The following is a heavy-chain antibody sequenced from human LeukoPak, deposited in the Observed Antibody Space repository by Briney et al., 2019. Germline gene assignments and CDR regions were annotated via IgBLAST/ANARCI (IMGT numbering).Heavy chain of an antibody. CDR1: GGSISSYY. CDR2: IYYSGST. D-gene: IGHD3-3*02. J-gene: IGHJ4*02. CDR3: ARGLHFWSGYYGYYFDY. V-gene: IGHV4-59*01. Sequence: IPSETLSLTCTVSGGSISSYYWSWIRQPPGKGLEWIGYIYYSGSTNYNPSLKSRVTISVDTSKNQFSLKLSSVTAADTAVYYCARGLHFWSGYYGYYFDYWAREPWSPSPQ.